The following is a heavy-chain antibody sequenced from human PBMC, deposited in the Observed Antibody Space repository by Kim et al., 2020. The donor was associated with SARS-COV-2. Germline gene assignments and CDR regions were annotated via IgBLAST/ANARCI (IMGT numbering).Heavy chain of an antibody. D-gene: IGHD4-17*01. CDR3: ARLNDYGDAAFDY. Sequence: SVKVSCKASGGTFSSYAISWVRQAPGQGLEWMGGIIPIFGTANYAQKFQGRVTITADESTSTAYMELSSLRSEDTAVYYCARLNDYGDAAFDYWGQGTLVTVSS. CDR2: IIPIFGTA. CDR1: GGTFSSYA. V-gene: IGHV1-69*13. J-gene: IGHJ4*02.